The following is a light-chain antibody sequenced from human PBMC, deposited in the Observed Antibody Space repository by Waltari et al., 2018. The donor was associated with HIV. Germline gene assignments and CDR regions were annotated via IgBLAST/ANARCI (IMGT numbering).Light chain of an antibody. CDR3: QQYNSYPLT. Sequence: DTQLTQSPATLSASIGARVTIVCRANESISSWLAWYQQRPALPPKLLIYKASVLDSGVSARFSGSGSGTEFALSISDLQTDDVATYFCQQYNSYPLTFGGGTKVEI. CDR2: KAS. J-gene: IGKJ4*01. CDR1: ESISSW. V-gene: IGKV1-5*03.